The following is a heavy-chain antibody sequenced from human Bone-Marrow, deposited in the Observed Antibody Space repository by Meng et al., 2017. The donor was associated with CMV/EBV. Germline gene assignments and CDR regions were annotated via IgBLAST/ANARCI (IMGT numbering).Heavy chain of an antibody. V-gene: IGHV4-31*02. CDR2: IYYSGST. J-gene: IGHJ5*02. CDR1: GGSITSGGYY. Sequence: VSGGSITSGGYYWSWIRQLPGKGLEWIGYIYYSGSTYYNPSLKSRVTISVDTSKNQFSLNVTSVTAADTAVYYCARDPNGNNWFDPWGQGTLATVSS. CDR3: ARDPNGNNWFDP. D-gene: IGHD1-1*01.